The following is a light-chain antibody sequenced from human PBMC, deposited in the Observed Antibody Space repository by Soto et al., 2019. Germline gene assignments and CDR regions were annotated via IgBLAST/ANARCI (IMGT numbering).Light chain of an antibody. V-gene: IGKV1-27*01. CDR2: AAS. CDR1: QGISNY. J-gene: IGKJ5*01. CDR3: QNYNGAPRG. Sequence: IQMTHSPSSLSASVGGRVTITCRASQGISNYLAWYQQKPGKVPTLLIYAASTLQSGVPSRFSGSGSGTDFTLTISSLQPEDVATYYCQNYNGAPRGFGQGTRLEIK.